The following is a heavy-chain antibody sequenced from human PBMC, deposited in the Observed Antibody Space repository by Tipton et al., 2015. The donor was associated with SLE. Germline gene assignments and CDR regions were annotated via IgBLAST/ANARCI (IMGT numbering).Heavy chain of an antibody. V-gene: IGHV4-59*01. D-gene: IGHD7-27*01. J-gene: IGHJ4*02. CDR2: IYYSGST. CDR1: GGSISSYY. CDR3: ARETGDEGFDY. Sequence: TLSLTCTVSGGSISSYYWSWIRQPPGKGLEWIGYIYYSGSTNYNPSLKSRVTIPVDTSKNQFSLKLSSVTAADTDVYYCARETGDEGFDYWGQGTLVTVSS.